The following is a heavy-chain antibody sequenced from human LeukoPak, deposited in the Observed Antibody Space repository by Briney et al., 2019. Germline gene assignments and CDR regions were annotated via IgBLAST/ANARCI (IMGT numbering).Heavy chain of an antibody. D-gene: IGHD4-11*01. CDR3: ASPYSNLQQRWFDP. CDR2: FDPEDGET. Sequence: ASVKVSCKVSRHTLTELSMNRVRQAPGKGHEWMGGFDPEDGETIYAQKFQGRVTMTEDTSTDTAYMELSSLRSEDTAVYYCASPYSNLQQRWFDPWGQGTLVTVSS. CDR1: RHTLTELS. J-gene: IGHJ5*02. V-gene: IGHV1-24*01.